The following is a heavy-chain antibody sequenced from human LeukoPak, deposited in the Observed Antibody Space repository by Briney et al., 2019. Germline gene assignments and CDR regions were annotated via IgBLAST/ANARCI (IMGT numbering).Heavy chain of an antibody. D-gene: IGHD2-15*01. V-gene: IGHV4-61*02. Sequence: SETLSLTCTVSGGSISSGSYYWSWIRQPAGKGLEWIGRIYTSGSTNYNPSLKSRVTISVDTSKNQFSLKLSSVTAADTAVYYCARDVVAATFNTNWFDPLGQGTLVTVSS. CDR2: IYTSGST. CDR3: ARDVVAATFNTNWFDP. CDR1: GGSISSGSYY. J-gene: IGHJ5*02.